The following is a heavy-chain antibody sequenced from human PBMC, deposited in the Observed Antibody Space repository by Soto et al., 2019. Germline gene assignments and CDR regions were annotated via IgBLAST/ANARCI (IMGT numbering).Heavy chain of an antibody. CDR2: ISYDGKNK. Sequence: GGSLRLSCAASGFTFSTYAIHWVRQAPGKGLEWAAFISYDGKNKNYADSVKGRLTISRDNSKNTVYLQMNSLTAEDTALYYCARSYKSGWYYFDYWGQGTLVTVSS. J-gene: IGHJ4*02. CDR3: ARSYKSGWYYFDY. V-gene: IGHV3-30*04. CDR1: GFTFSTYA. D-gene: IGHD6-19*01.